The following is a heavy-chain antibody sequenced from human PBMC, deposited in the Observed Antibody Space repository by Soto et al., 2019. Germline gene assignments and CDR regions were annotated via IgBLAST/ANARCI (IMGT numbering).Heavy chain of an antibody. V-gene: IGHV4-39*02. CDR3: AKVVVAATRHTDFDS. J-gene: IGHJ4*02. CDR1: GGSINSNNYY. CDR2: IYYDGST. Sequence: PSETVSLTCTVSGGSINSNNYYWAWIRQPPGKGLAWIASIYYDGSTYYNPSLKSRVSISVDTSKNHFSLKLSSATAADTAVYYCAKVVVAATRHTDFDSWGQGTLVTVSS. D-gene: IGHD2-15*01.